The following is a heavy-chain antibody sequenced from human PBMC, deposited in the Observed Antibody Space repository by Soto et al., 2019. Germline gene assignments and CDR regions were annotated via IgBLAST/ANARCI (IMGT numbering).Heavy chain of an antibody. CDR3: WGGGGVGVAGSAACVI. V-gene: IGHV1-2*02. J-gene: IGHJ3*02. D-gene: IGHD3-3*01. CDR2: INHATGAA. CDR1: GYPVTAYY. Sequence: QLHLVQSGAGVKKPGASVTVSCSASGYPVTAYYMHWVRQAPGRGLEWMGGINHATGAAKYTQPFQGSVTMPRYASTRTVFMELGGLTSADAAVFYCWGGGGVGVAGSAACVIWGQWTLVTVSS.